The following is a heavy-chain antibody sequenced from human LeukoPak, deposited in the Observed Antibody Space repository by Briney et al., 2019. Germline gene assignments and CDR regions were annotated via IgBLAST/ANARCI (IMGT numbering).Heavy chain of an antibody. CDR3: AKDPSIVVVMADY. CDR1: GFTFSSYA. D-gene: IGHD3-22*01. J-gene: IGHJ4*02. CDR2: ISGSGGST. V-gene: IGHV3-23*01. Sequence: GGSLRLSCAASGFTFSSYAMSWVRQAPGKGLEWVSAISGSGGSTYYADSVKGRFTISRDNSKNTLHLQMNSLRAEDTAVYYCAKDPSIVVVMADYWGQGTLVTVSS.